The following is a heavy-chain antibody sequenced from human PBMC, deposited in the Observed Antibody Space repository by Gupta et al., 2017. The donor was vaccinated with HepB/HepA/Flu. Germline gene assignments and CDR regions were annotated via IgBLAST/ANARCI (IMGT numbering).Heavy chain of an antibody. Sequence: EVQLVESGGGLVQPGGSLRLSCAASGFTFSSYEMNWVRQAPGKGLEWVSYISSSGIPRYYADSVKGRFTISRDNAKNSLFLQMNSLRAEDTAVYYCARGDNCGGDCYQGEGVFDIWGQGTMVTVSS. CDR2: ISSSGIPR. CDR1: GFTFSSYE. V-gene: IGHV3-48*03. CDR3: ARGDNCGGDCYQGEGVFDI. D-gene: IGHD2-21*02. J-gene: IGHJ3*02.